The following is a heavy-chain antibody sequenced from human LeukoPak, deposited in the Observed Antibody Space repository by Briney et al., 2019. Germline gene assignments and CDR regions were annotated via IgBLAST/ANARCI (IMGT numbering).Heavy chain of an antibody. CDR1: GYSISSGYY. CDR3: ASVFWSGYPY. Sequence: WETLSLTCAVSGYSISSGYYWGWIRQPPGKGLEWIGSIYHSGSTYYNPSLKSRVTISVDTSKNQFSLKLSSVTAADTAVYYCASVFWSGYPYWGQGTLVTVSS. CDR2: IYHSGST. V-gene: IGHV4-38-2*01. D-gene: IGHD3-3*01. J-gene: IGHJ4*02.